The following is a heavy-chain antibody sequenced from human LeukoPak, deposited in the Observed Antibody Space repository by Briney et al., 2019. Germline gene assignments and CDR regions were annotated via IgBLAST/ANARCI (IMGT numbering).Heavy chain of an antibody. CDR2: ISGSGGST. CDR3: AKDSGYDSSGYPFNWFDP. J-gene: IGHJ5*02. D-gene: IGHD3-22*01. V-gene: IGHV3-23*01. CDR1: GFTFSSYA. Sequence: GGSLRLSCAASGFTFSSYAMSWVRQAPGKGLEWVSAISGSGGSTYYADSVKGRFTISRDNSKNTQYLQMNSLRAEDTAVYYCAKDSGYDSSGYPFNWFDPWGQGTLVTVSS.